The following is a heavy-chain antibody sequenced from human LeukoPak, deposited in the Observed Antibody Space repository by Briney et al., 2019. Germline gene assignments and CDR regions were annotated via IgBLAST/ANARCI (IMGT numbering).Heavy chain of an antibody. CDR2: INPNSGGT. CDR1: GYTFTGYY. V-gene: IGHV1-2*02. Sequence: ASVKVSCKASGYTFTGYYMHWVRQAPGQGLEWMGSINPNSGGTIYAQQFQGRVTMTRDTSISTAYMELRSLRSDDTAVYYRARDLKRSRARWENLGLDPWGQGTLVTVSS. J-gene: IGHJ5*02. CDR3: ARDLKRSRARWENLGLDP. D-gene: IGHD3-16*01.